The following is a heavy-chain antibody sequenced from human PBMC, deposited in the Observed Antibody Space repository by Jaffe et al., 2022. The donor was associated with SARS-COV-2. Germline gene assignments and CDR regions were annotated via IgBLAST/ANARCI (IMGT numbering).Heavy chain of an antibody. V-gene: IGHV4-61*02. CDR3: ARGIGKLTYLDY. J-gene: IGHJ4*02. D-gene: IGHD2-15*01. Sequence: QVQLQESGPGLVKPSQTLSLTCTVSGGSISSGSYYWSWIRQPAGKGLEWIGRIYTSGSTNYNPSLKSRVTISVDTSKNQFSLKLSSVTAADTAVYYCARGIGKLTYLDYWGQGTLVTVSS. CDR1: GGSISSGSYY. CDR2: IYTSGST.